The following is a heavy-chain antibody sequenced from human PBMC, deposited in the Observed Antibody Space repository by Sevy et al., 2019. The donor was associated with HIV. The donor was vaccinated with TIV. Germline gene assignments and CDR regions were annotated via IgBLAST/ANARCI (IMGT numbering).Heavy chain of an antibody. D-gene: IGHD3-22*01. V-gene: IGHV3-23*01. J-gene: IGHJ3*02. CDR2: ISGRDTGT. Sequence: GGSLRLSCAVSGFTFSNHAMSWVRQAPGKGLEWVSAISGRDTGTFYAESVKGRFTISRDNSKNTLYLQMNSLRAEDTAVYYCAKDTIVVVGEALDIWGRGTMVTVSS. CDR1: GFTFSNHA. CDR3: AKDTIVVVGEALDI.